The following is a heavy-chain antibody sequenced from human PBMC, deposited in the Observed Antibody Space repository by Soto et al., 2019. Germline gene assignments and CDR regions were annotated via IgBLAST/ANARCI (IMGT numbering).Heavy chain of an antibody. Sequence: PEALSLTWGVYGGSLSGYYWSWSRPPPGKGLEWIGEINQSGSTNYNPSPKSLVTISVDTSKKQLSIKLSSVTAADTAVYYCARSPLYYYDPSGIDYSGPGPLLTVSA. CDR2: INQSGST. J-gene: IGHJ4*02. V-gene: IGHV4-34*01. CDR3: ARSPLYYYDPSGIDY. D-gene: IGHD3-22*01. CDR1: GGSLSGYY.